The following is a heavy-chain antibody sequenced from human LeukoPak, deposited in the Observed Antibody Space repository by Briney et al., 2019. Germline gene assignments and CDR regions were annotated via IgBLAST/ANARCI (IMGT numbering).Heavy chain of an antibody. Sequence: GGPLRLSCAASGFTFSSYWMSWVRQAPGKGLEWVANIKQDGSEKYYVDSVKGRFTTSRDNAKNSLYLQMNSLRAEDTAVYYCAREKWSTDFDYWGQGTLVTVSS. V-gene: IGHV3-7*01. D-gene: IGHD2-15*01. CDR2: IKQDGSEK. CDR1: GFTFSSYW. CDR3: AREKWSTDFDY. J-gene: IGHJ4*02.